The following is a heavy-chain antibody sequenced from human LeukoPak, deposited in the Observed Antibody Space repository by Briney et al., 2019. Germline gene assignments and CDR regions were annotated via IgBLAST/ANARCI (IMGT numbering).Heavy chain of an antibody. CDR2: INPNSGGT. J-gene: IGHJ5*02. D-gene: IGHD6-19*01. CDR3: ARDLPPYSSGWYMGYWFDP. Sequence: ASVKVSCKASGYTFTGYYMHWVRQAPGQGLEWMGRINPNSGGTNYAQKFQGRVTMTRDTSISTAYMEPSRLRSDDTAVYYCARDLPPYSSGWYMGYWFDPWGQGTLVTVSS. CDR1: GYTFTGYY. V-gene: IGHV1-2*06.